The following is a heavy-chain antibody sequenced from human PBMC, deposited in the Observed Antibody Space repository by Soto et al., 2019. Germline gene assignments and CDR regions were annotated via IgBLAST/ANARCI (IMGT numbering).Heavy chain of an antibody. J-gene: IGHJ6*02. CDR3: ARLPRGYNYGMDV. Sequence: PSETLSLTCAVSGGSISSGGYSWSWIRQPPGKGLEWIGYIYHSGSTYCNPSLKSRVTISVDRSKNQFSLKLSSVTAADTAVYYCARLPRGYNYGMDVWGQGTTVT. CDR2: IYHSGST. CDR1: GGSISSGGYS. V-gene: IGHV4-30-2*01.